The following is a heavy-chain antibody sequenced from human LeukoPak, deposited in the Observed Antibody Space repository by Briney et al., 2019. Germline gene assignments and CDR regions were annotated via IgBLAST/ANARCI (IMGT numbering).Heavy chain of an antibody. Sequence: SETLSLTCTVSGGSITSSTYYWGWIRQPPGKGLEWIASIYNSGSMSFNPSLKSRVTISLDTSKSQFSLKLSPVTAADTAMYYCARNLTMIPAKGALDLWGQGIMVTVSS. J-gene: IGHJ3*01. CDR1: GGSITSSTYY. CDR3: ARNLTMIPAKGALDL. V-gene: IGHV4-39*07. D-gene: IGHD3-22*01. CDR2: IYNSGSM.